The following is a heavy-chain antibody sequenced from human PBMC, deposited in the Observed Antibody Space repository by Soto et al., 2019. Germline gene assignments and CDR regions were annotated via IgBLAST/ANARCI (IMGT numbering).Heavy chain of an antibody. V-gene: IGHV3-48*03. J-gene: IGHJ3*02. D-gene: IGHD6-13*01. Sequence: SCAASGFTFSSYEMNWVRQAPGKGLEWVSYISSSGSTIYYADSVKGRFTISRDNAKNSLYLQMNSLRAEDTAVYYCARDSSYSSSWYSPNAFDIWGQGTMVTVSS. CDR2: ISSSGSTI. CDR3: ARDSSYSSSWYSPNAFDI. CDR1: GFTFSSYE.